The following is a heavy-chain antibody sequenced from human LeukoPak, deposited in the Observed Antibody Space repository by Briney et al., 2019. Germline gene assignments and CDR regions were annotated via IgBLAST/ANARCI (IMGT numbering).Heavy chain of an antibody. CDR3: ARAAVVTEYYFDY. V-gene: IGHV1-69*04. CDR1: GGTSSSYA. D-gene: IGHD2-15*01. CDR2: IIPILGIA. Sequence: SVKVSCKASGGTSSSYAISWVRQAPGQGLEWMGRIIPILGIANYAQKFQGRVTITADKSTSTAYMELSSLRSEDTAVYYCARAAVVTEYYFDYWGQGTLVTVSS. J-gene: IGHJ4*02.